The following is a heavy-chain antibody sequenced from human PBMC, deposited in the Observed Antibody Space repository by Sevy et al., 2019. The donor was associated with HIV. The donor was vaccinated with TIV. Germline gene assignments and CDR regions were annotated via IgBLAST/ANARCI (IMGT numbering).Heavy chain of an antibody. D-gene: IGHD3-9*01. V-gene: IGHV4-4*07. CDR2: IYTSGST. J-gene: IGHJ3*02. CDR1: GGSISSYY. Sequence: SETLSLTCTVSGGSISSYYWSWIRQPAGKGLEWIGRIYTSGSTNYNPSLKSRVTMSVDTSKNQFSLKLSSVTAADTTVYYCARPLTGTIGGDAFDIWGQGTMVTVSS. CDR3: ARPLTGTIGGDAFDI.